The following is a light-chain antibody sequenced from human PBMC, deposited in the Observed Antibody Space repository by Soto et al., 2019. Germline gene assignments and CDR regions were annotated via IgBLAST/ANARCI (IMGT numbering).Light chain of an antibody. CDR1: HSVDIY. CDR3: QQRKHWPPLT. V-gene: IGKV3-11*01. Sequence: ETVLTQSPATLSLSPGERATLSCRASHSVDIYLAWYQQKPGQAPRLLIYDASNRATGIPDRFTGSWSGTDFTLTISSLEPEDFAVYYCQQRKHWPPLTFGGGTKVEIK. J-gene: IGKJ4*01. CDR2: DAS.